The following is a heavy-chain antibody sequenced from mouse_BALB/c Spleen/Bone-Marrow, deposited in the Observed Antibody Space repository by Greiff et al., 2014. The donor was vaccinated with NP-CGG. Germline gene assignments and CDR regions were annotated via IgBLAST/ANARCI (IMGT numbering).Heavy chain of an antibody. D-gene: IGHD2-14*01. CDR2: INPSSGYT. CDR3: ARAAYYRYDEGAWFAY. Sequence: VQLQQSGAELARPGASVKMSCKASGYTFTSYTMHWVKQRPGQGLEWIGYINPSSGYTNYNQKFKDTATLTADKSSSTAYMQLSSLTSEDSAVYYYARAAYYRYDEGAWFAYWGQGTLVTVSA. V-gene: IGHV1-4*01. J-gene: IGHJ3*01. CDR1: GYTFTSYT.